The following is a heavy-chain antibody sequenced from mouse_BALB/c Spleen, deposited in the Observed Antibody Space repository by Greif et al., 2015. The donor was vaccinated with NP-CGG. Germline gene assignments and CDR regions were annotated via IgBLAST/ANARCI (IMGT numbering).Heavy chain of an antibody. CDR2: ILPGSGST. CDR1: GYTFSSYW. CDR3: ARGIYDGLLTY. D-gene: IGHD2-3*01. V-gene: IGHV1-9*01. J-gene: IGHJ3*01. Sequence: VQGVESGAELMKPGASVKISCKATGYTFSSYWIEWVKQRPGHGLEWIGEILPGSGSTNYNEKFKGKATFTADTSSNTAYMQLSSLTSEDSAVYYCARGIYDGLLTYWGQGTLVTVSA.